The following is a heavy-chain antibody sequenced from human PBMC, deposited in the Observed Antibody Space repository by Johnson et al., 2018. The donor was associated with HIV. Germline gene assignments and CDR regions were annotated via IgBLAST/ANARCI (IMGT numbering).Heavy chain of an antibody. Sequence: VQLVESGGGVVHPGRYLRLSCAATGFTFTSYGMHWVRQAPGKGLEWVAVIWYDGSNEYYADSVKGRFTISRDNSKNTLYLQMNSLRAEDTAVHYCASPVVAPTRGIGAFDIWGQGTMVTVSS. CDR1: GFTFTSYG. CDR3: ASPVVAPTRGIGAFDI. J-gene: IGHJ3*02. CDR2: IWYDGSNE. D-gene: IGHD2-2*01. V-gene: IGHV3-33*01.